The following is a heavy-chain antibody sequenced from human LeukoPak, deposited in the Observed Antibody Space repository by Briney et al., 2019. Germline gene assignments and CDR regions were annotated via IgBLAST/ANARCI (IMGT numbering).Heavy chain of an antibody. J-gene: IGHJ4*02. CDR2: ISTYNGNT. D-gene: IGHD3-10*01. Sequence: ASVKVSCKASGYTFTSYGISWVRQAAGQGLDWMGRISTYNGNTNYAQMLQGRITMTTDTSTSTAYMELRSLRSDDTAVYYCARGKPVYFYGPGSYLASPFDSWGQGTLVTVFS. V-gene: IGHV1-18*01. CDR3: ARGKPVYFYGPGSYLASPFDS. CDR1: GYTFTSYG.